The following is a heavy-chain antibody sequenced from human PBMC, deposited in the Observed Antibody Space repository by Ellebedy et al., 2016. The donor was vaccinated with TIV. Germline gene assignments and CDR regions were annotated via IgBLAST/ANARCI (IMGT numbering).Heavy chain of an antibody. CDR2: IIPILGIA. J-gene: IGHJ5*02. Sequence: ASVKVSCKASGGTFSSYAISWVRQAPGQGFEWMGRIIPILGIANYAQKFQGRVTITADKSTSTAYMELSSLRSEDTAVYYCARAPRSVVVVAANWFDPWGQGTLVTVSS. D-gene: IGHD2-15*01. CDR3: ARAPRSVVVVAANWFDP. V-gene: IGHV1-69*04. CDR1: GGTFSSYA.